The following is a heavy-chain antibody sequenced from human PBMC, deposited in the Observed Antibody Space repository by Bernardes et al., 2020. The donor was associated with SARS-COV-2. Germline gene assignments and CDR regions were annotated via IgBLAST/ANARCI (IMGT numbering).Heavy chain of an antibody. D-gene: IGHD3-3*01. CDR1: GYSISSGYY. CDR2: IYHSGST. J-gene: IGHJ3*02. CDR3: ARAGSITIFGVVIARQDAFDI. Sequence: ETLSLTCAVSGYSISSGYYWGWIRQPPGKGLEWIGSIYHSGSTYYNPSLKSRVTISVDTSKNQFSLKLSSVTAADTAVYYCARAGSITIFGVVIARQDAFDIGGQGTMVTVSS. V-gene: IGHV4-38-2*01.